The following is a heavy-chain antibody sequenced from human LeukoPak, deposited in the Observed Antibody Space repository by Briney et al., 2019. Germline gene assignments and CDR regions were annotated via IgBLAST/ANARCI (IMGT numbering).Heavy chain of an antibody. D-gene: IGHD1-26*01. CDR3: ARDTTRRIVGAPLGP. CDR2: ISSSSSYI. J-gene: IGHJ5*02. V-gene: IGHV3-21*01. Sequence: GGSLRLSCAASGFTCSSYSMNWVRQAPGKGLEWVSSISSSSSYIYYADSVKGRFTISRDNAKNSLYLQMNSLRAEDTAVYYCARDTTRRIVGAPLGPWGQGTLVTVSS. CDR1: GFTCSSYS.